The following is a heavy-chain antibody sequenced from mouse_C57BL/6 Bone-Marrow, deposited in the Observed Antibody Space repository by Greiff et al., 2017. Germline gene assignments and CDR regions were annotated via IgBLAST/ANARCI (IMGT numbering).Heavy chain of an antibody. CDR2: ISDGGSYT. Sequence: EVMLVESGGGLVKPGGSLKLSCAASGFTFSSYAMSWVRQTPEKRLEWVATISDGGSYTYYPDNVKGRFTISRDNAKNNLYLQMSHLKSEDTAMYYCARGTTVVDYYAMDYWGQGTSVTVSS. D-gene: IGHD1-1*01. CDR1: GFTFSSYA. J-gene: IGHJ4*01. V-gene: IGHV5-4*03. CDR3: ARGTTVVDYYAMDY.